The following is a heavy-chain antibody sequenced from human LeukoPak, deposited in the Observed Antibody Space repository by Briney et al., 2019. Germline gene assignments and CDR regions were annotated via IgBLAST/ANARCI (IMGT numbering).Heavy chain of an antibody. J-gene: IGHJ4*02. V-gene: IGHV1-46*01. Sequence: ASVKVSCKASGYTFTSYYMHWVRQAPGQGLEWMGIINPSGGSTSYAQKFQGRVTMTRDTSTSTVYMELSSLGSEDTAVYYCARGALGYCSSTSCLSYYFDYWGQGTLVTVSS. CDR2: INPSGGST. CDR3: ARGALGYCSSTSCLSYYFDY. D-gene: IGHD2-2*01. CDR1: GYTFTSYY.